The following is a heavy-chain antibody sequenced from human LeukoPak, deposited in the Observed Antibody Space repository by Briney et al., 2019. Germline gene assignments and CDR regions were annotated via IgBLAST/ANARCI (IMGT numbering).Heavy chain of an antibody. J-gene: IGHJ5*02. CDR3: ARPFVASSSWYFP. CDR1: GGSISSGSYY. Sequence: SETLSLTCTVSGGSISSGSYYWSWIRQPAGKGLEWIGSIYYSGSTYYNPSLKSRDTISVDTSKNQFSLKLSSVTAADTAVYYCARPFVASSSWYFPRGQGTLVTVSS. D-gene: IGHD6-13*01. CDR2: IYYSGST. V-gene: IGHV4-39*01.